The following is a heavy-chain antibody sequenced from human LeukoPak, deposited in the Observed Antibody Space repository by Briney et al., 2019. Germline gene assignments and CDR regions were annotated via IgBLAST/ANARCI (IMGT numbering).Heavy chain of an antibody. V-gene: IGHV4-4*07. D-gene: IGHD1-26*01. Sequence: NPSETLSLTCTVSGGSINIYYWSWIRQPAGKGLEWIGRIYTSGSTNYNPSLKTRVTMSVDTSKNQFSLKLSSVTAADTAVYYCARNSYPYWYFDLWGRGTLVTVSS. CDR1: GGSINIYY. CDR3: ARNSYPYWYFDL. CDR2: IYTSGST. J-gene: IGHJ2*01.